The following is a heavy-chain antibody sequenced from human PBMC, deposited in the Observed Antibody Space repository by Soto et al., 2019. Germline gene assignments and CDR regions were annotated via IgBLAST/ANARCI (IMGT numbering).Heavy chain of an antibody. CDR2: IFYSGDT. J-gene: IGHJ3*02. CDR1: GDSVSNHRYY. CDR3: ARTPDI. Sequence: PSETLSLTCSVSGDSVSNHRYYWGWIRQPPGKGLEWIGSIFYSGDTYYNPSLKSRVTISVDTSKNHFSLKLRSVTAADTAVYYCARTPDIWGQGTMVTVSS. V-gene: IGHV4-39*02.